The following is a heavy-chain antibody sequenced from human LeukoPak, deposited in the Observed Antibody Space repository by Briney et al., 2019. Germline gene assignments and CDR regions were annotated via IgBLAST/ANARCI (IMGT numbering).Heavy chain of an antibody. Sequence: GRSLRLSCAASGFTFSSYAMQWVRQAPGKGLEWVAVISYDGSNKYYADSVKGRFTISRDNSKNTLYLQMNSLRAEDTAVYYCAREVLLGATSSHFDYWGQGTLVTVSS. V-gene: IGHV3-30-3*01. CDR1: GFTFSSYA. CDR3: AREVLLGATSSHFDY. CDR2: ISYDGSNK. J-gene: IGHJ4*02. D-gene: IGHD1-26*01.